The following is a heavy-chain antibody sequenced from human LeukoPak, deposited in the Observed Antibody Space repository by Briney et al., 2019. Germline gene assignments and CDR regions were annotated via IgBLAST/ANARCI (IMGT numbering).Heavy chain of an antibody. D-gene: IGHD6-19*01. J-gene: IGHJ4*02. CDR3: ARHGGIAVAGTEEEDY. CDR2: IYYSGNT. CDR1: GVSISSSNSY. V-gene: IGHV4-39*01. Sequence: SETLSLTCTVSGVSISSSNSYWGWIRQPPGKGLEWIGSIYYSGNTYYNASLKSQVSISIDTSKNQFSLKLSSVTAADTAVYYCARHGGIAVAGTEEEDYWGQGTLVTVSS.